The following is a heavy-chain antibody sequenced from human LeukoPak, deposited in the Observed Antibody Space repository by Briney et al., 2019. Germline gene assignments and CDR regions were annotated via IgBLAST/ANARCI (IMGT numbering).Heavy chain of an antibody. CDR1: GFTLSSYW. J-gene: IGHJ3*02. D-gene: IGHD2-15*01. Sequence: GGSLRLSCAASGFTLSSYWMHWVRQAPGKGLVWVSCINSDGSSTSYADSVKGRFTISRDNAKNTLYLQMNSLRAEDTAVYYCVRGGTYSTDAFDIWGQGTMVTVSS. CDR3: VRGGTYSTDAFDI. V-gene: IGHV3-74*01. CDR2: INSDGSST.